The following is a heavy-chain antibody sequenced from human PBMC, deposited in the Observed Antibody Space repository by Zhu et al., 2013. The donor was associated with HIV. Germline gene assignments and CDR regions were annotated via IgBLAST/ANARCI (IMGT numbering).Heavy chain of an antibody. V-gene: IGHV3-48*03. CDR1: GFTFSSYE. J-gene: IGHJ6*02. CDR2: ISSSGSTI. D-gene: IGHD5-12*01. CDR3: ARVATKNYYYGMDV. Sequence: EVQLVESGGGLVQPGGSLRLSCAASGFTFSSYEMNWVRQAPGKGLEWVSYISSSGSTIYYADSVKGRFTISRDNAKNSLYLQMNSLRAEDTAVYYCARVATKNYYYGMDVWGQGTTVTVSS.